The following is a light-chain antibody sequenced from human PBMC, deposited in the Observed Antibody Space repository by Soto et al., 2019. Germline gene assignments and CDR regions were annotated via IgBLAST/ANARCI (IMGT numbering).Light chain of an antibody. CDR2: EVT. Sequence: QSVLTQPASVSGSPRQSITISCTGTNSDVGSYNLVSWFQQHPGKAPKLVIYEVTKRPSGVSDRFSGSKSGNTASLTISGLQADDEADYYCCSYAGNYTLLFGGGTKLTVL. CDR1: NSDVGSYNL. CDR3: CSYAGNYTLL. J-gene: IGLJ2*01. V-gene: IGLV2-23*02.